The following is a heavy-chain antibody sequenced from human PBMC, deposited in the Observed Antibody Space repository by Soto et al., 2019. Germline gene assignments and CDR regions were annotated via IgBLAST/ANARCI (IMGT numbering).Heavy chain of an antibody. Sequence: GGSLRLSCAASGFTFSSHAMHWVRQAPGKGLEWVAVISYDGSNKYYADSVKGRFTISRDNSKNTLYLQMNSLRAEDTAVYYCARGPYGDYGGTFDYWGQGTLVTVSS. V-gene: IGHV3-30-3*01. D-gene: IGHD4-17*01. J-gene: IGHJ4*02. CDR2: ISYDGSNK. CDR1: GFTFSSHA. CDR3: ARGPYGDYGGTFDY.